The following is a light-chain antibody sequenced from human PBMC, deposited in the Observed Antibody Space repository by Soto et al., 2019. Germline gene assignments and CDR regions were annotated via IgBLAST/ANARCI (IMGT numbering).Light chain of an antibody. CDR2: AAY. CDR3: QQSYNTPRT. Sequence: DIQMTQSPSSLSASVGDRVSITCRASQSISNYLNWYQQKPGKAPKVLIYAAYSLQSGVQSRFSGGGSGTDFTLTIRSLQPEDLATYYCQQSYNTPRTFGQGTKVDIK. J-gene: IGKJ1*01. V-gene: IGKV1-39*01. CDR1: QSISNY.